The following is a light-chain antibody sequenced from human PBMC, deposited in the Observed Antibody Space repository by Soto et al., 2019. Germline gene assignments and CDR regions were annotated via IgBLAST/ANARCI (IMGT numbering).Light chain of an antibody. J-gene: IGKJ4*01. CDR1: QSVDRSD. Sequence: VLTQSPGTLSLSPGERATLSCRASQSVDRSDIAWYQQKPGQAPRLLIYSTSIRAAGIPAMFSVSGSGTEFSITIIRLEPEDVAVYYCQHFGRSPLTFGGGTKVEIK. V-gene: IGKV3-20*01. CDR2: STS. CDR3: QHFGRSPLT.